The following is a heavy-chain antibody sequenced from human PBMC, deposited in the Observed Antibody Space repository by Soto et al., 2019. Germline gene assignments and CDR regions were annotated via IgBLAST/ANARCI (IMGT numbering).Heavy chain of an antibody. CDR1: GVSLSTFGMG. CDR2: IYWHDDK. CDR3: VNSCASSPSDY. Sequence: QITLKESGPTLVKPTQTLTLTCTFSGVSLSTFGMGVGWILQPPGKAMEWLALIYWHDDKRYSPSLRSRLTITKDTSTNLVVLRMTNMDPVDTATYYCVNSCASSPSDYWCQGPLVTVSS. D-gene: IGHD2-2*01. V-gene: IGHV2-5*01. J-gene: IGHJ4*02.